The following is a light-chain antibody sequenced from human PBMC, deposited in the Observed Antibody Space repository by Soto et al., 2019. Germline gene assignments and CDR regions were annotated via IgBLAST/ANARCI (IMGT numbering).Light chain of an antibody. CDR1: QSVSSSY. V-gene: IGKV3-20*01. CDR2: GAS. CDR3: QQYGSSPPT. J-gene: IGKJ1*01. Sequence: IVLAQSPGTLSLSPGERDTLSCRASQSVSSSYLAWYQQKPGQAPRLLIYGASSRATGIPDRFSGSGSGTDFTLTISRLEPEDFAVYYCQQYGSSPPTFGQGTKV.